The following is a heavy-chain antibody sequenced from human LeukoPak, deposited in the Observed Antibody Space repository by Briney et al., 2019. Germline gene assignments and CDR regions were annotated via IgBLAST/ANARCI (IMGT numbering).Heavy chain of an antibody. CDR3: ARTSRGELPTF. V-gene: IGHV3-7*03. D-gene: IGHD1-7*01. J-gene: IGHJ4*02. Sequence: GGSLRLSCEASGFTFGSLWMGWLRQAPGKGQEWVANIKPDGSDTYYVDSVKDRFTISRDNAKNSLYLQMNSLRVEDTAIYYCARTSRGELPTFWGLGTLVIVSS. CDR2: IKPDGSDT. CDR1: GFTFGSLW.